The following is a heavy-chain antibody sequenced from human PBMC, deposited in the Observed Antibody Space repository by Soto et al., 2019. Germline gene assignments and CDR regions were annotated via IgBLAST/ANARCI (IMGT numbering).Heavy chain of an antibody. Sequence: QVQLQESAPGLVKSSETLSLTCAVSGGSITSYYWNWIRQPPGKGLEWIGYIHSNGNTNYNPSLSSRVAISMDTSKNQFSLKLNSVTPADTAVYYCVRALDHYDSGRLGYWGQGTLVTVSS. CDR1: GGSITSYY. CDR3: VRALDHYDSGRLGY. CDR2: IHSNGNT. V-gene: IGHV4-59*01. J-gene: IGHJ4*02. D-gene: IGHD4-17*01.